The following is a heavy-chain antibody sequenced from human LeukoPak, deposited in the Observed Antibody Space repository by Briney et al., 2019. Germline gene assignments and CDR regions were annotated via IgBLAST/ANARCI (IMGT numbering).Heavy chain of an antibody. D-gene: IGHD2-2*01. Sequence: SETLSLTCTVSGGSISSGSYYWSWIRQPAGKGLEWIGRIYTSGSTNYNPSLKSRVTISVDTSKNQFSLKLSSVTAADTAVYYCARVWVCSSTSCYGAMGFDPWGQGTLVTVSS. V-gene: IGHV4-61*02. CDR3: ARVWVCSSTSCYGAMGFDP. CDR2: IYTSGST. CDR1: GGSISSGSYY. J-gene: IGHJ5*02.